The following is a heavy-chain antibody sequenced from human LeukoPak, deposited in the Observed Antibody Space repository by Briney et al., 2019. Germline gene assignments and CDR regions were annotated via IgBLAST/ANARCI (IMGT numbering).Heavy chain of an antibody. J-gene: IGHJ4*02. Sequence: GGSLRLSCAASGFTFSSYGMHWVRQAPGKGLEWVSYISSSGTTIHYADSVKGRFTISRDNAKNSLYLQMNSLRAEDTAVYYCARQMGTISYNFDYWGQGTLVTVSS. CDR3: ARQMGTISYNFDY. V-gene: IGHV3-48*04. CDR1: GFTFSSYG. CDR2: ISSSGTTI. D-gene: IGHD5-24*01.